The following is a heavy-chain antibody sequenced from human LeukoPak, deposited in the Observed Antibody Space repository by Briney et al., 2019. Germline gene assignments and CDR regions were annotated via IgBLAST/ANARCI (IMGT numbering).Heavy chain of an antibody. D-gene: IGHD3-10*01. V-gene: IGHV4-34*01. J-gene: IGHJ5*02. CDR1: GFTFSAYA. CDR3: ARSWYYGSGRYYPDWLDP. Sequence: GSLRLSCEASGFTFSAYAMTWVRQPPGKGLEWIGEVNLQGSTNYNPSLMGRVAISVDTSENHVSLQLTSVTAADTAVYYCARSWYYGSGRYYPDWLDPWGQGTLVTVSS. CDR2: VNLQGST.